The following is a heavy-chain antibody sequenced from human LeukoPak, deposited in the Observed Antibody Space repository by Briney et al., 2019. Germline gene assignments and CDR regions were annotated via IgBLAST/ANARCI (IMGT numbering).Heavy chain of an antibody. J-gene: IGHJ3*02. CDR1: GFTFSSYA. Sequence: GGSLRLSCAASGFTFSSYAMHWVGQAPGKGLEGVAVISYDGSNKYYADSVKGRFTISRDNSKNTLYLQMNSLRAEDTAVYYCARDIGYSISWYGAFDIWGQGTMVTVSS. D-gene: IGHD6-13*01. CDR3: ARDIGYSISWYGAFDI. CDR2: ISYDGSNK. V-gene: IGHV3-30*04.